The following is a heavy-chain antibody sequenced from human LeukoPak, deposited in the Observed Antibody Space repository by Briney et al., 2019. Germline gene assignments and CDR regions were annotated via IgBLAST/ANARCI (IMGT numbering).Heavy chain of an antibody. V-gene: IGHV4-39*01. Sequence: PSETLSLTCTVSGGSISSYYWGWIRQPPGKGLEWIGSIYYSGSTYYNPSLKSRVTISVDTSKNQFSLKLSSVTAADTAVYYCARRVVVAAQNWFDPWGQGTLVTVSS. J-gene: IGHJ5*02. CDR3: ARRVVVAAQNWFDP. D-gene: IGHD2-15*01. CDR1: GGSISSYY. CDR2: IYYSGST.